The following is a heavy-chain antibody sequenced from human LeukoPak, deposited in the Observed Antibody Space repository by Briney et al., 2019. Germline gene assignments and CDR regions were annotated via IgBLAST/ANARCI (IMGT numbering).Heavy chain of an antibody. J-gene: IGHJ4*02. CDR2: ITSASSYI. V-gene: IGHV3-21*01. Sequence: PGGSLRLSCAASGFSFSSYSMNWVRQAPGKGLEWVSSITSASSYIYYADSVKGRLTISRDNAKNSLYLQMNSLRAEDTAVYFCARDAVAGGRWGQGTLVTVS. CDR1: GFSFSSYS. CDR3: ARDAVAGGR. D-gene: IGHD2-21*01.